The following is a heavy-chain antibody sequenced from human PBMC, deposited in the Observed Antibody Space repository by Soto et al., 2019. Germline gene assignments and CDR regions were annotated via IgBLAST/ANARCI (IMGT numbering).Heavy chain of an antibody. CDR3: ARHDSSGLDY. J-gene: IGHJ4*02. CDR1: GGSISSYY. Sequence: SETLSLTCTVSGGSISSYYRSWIRQPPGKGLEWIGYIYYSGSTNYNPSLKSRVTISVDTSKNQFSLKLSSVTAADTAVYYCARHDSSGLDYWGQGTLVTVSS. D-gene: IGHD6-19*01. CDR2: IYYSGST. V-gene: IGHV4-59*08.